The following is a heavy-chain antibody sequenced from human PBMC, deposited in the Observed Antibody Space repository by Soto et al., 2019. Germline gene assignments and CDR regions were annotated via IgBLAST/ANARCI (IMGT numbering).Heavy chain of an antibody. J-gene: IGHJ6*02. V-gene: IGHV4-61*01. CDR2: IYYSGST. CDR1: GGSVSGGSYY. CDR3: ARDHRVSRXDFWSGYGFYYYYGMDV. Sequence: SETLSLTCTVSGGSVSGGSYYWSWIRQPPGKGLEWIGYIYYSGSTNYNPSLKSRVTISVDTSKNQFSLKLSSVTAADTAVYYCARDHRVSRXDFWSGYGFYYYYGMDVWGQGTTVTVSS. D-gene: IGHD3-3*01.